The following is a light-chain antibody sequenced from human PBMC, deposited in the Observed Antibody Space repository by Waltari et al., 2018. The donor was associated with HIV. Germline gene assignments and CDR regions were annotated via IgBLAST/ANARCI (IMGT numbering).Light chain of an antibody. CDR1: RSHTGSNT. CDR3: AAGDDSLKVV. V-gene: IGLV1-44*01. CDR2: SNN. J-gene: IGLJ2*01. Sequence: QSSLTQPPSTSRTPGQRVTFPCSDIRSHTGSNTGIWYRPHPGTSPKRLIYSNNQRPSGVPDRFSGSKSGTSASLAISGLQFEDEADYYCAAGDDSLKVVFGGGTKLTVL.